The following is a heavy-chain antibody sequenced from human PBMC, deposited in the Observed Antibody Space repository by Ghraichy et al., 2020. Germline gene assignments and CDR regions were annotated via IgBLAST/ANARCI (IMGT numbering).Heavy chain of an antibody. V-gene: IGHV4-34*01. J-gene: IGHJ4*02. Sequence: SETLSLTCAVYGGSFSGYYWSWIRQPPGKGLEWIGEINHSGSTNYNPSLKSRVTISVDTSKNQFSLKLSSVTAADTAVYYCARTRVTIFGVVRYFDYWGQGTLVTVSS. CDR1: GGSFSGYY. D-gene: IGHD3-3*01. CDR2: INHSGST. CDR3: ARTRVTIFGVVRYFDY.